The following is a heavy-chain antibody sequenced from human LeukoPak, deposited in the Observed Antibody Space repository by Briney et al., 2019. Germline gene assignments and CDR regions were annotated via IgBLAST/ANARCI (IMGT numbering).Heavy chain of an antibody. CDR1: GGSFSGYY. V-gene: IGHV4-34*01. CDR3: ARGRGYYYDSSGYYHGTFDY. D-gene: IGHD3-22*01. J-gene: IGHJ4*02. CDR2: INHSGST. Sequence: SETLSLTCAVYGGSFSGYYWSWIRQPPGKGLEWIGEINHSGSTNYNPSLKSRVTISVDTSKNQFSLKLSPVTAADTAVYYCARGRGYYYDSSGYYHGTFDYWGQGTLVTVPS.